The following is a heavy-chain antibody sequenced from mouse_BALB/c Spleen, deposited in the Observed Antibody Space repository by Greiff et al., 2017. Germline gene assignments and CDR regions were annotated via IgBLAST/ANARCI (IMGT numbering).Heavy chain of an antibody. J-gene: IGHJ2*01. Sequence: QVQLKQPGAELVRPGASVKLSCKASGYTFTSYWINWVKQRPGQGLEWIGNIYPSDSYTNYNQKFKDKATLTVDKSSSTAYMQLSSPTSEDSAVYYCTRRDYYGNRLDYWGQGTTLTVSS. CDR3: TRRDYYGNRLDY. CDR2: IYPSDSYT. V-gene: IGHV1-69*02. CDR1: GYTFTSYW. D-gene: IGHD2-1*01.